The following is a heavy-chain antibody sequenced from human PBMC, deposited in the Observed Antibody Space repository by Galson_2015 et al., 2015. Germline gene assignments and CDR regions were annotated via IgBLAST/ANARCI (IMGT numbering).Heavy chain of an antibody. CDR2: ISGSGGSA. Sequence: SLRLSCAASGFTFTSHALNWVRQAPGKGLEWVSLISGSGGSAYYADSVKGRFTISRDNSKNMLYLQMDSLRVEDTALYSCARDNGAGYVDYWGQGSLVTVSS. CDR3: ARDNGAGYVDY. CDR1: GFTFTSHA. D-gene: IGHD2-8*01. V-gene: IGHV3-23*01. J-gene: IGHJ4*02.